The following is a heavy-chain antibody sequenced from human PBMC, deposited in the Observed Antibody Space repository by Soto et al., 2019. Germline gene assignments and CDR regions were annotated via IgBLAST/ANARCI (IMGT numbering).Heavy chain of an antibody. J-gene: IGHJ6*03. D-gene: IGHD6-25*01. CDR2: ITGSGDDA. CDR1: GFTFSSNA. CDR3: ARDGAAVPALWYYYLDV. Sequence: EVQLLESGGGLVQPGGSLRLSCAASGFTFSSNAMTWVRQAPVKGLEWVSTITGSGDDAWYADSVRGRFTISRDNSKNTLYLQMNSLRAEDSAVYYCARDGAAVPALWYYYLDVWGTGTTVTVSS. V-gene: IGHV3-23*01.